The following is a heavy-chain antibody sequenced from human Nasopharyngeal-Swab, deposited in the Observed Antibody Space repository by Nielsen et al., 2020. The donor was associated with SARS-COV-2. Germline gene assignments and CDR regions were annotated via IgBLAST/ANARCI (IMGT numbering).Heavy chain of an antibody. V-gene: IGHV1-8*02. J-gene: IGHJ6*02. CDR3: ATIQPSNYYYYGMDV. CDR1: GYTFTSYA. D-gene: IGHD5-18*01. Sequence: ASVKVSCKASGYTFTSYAMHWVRQATGQGLEWMGWMNPNSGNTGYAQKFQGRVTMTRNTSISTAYMELSSLRSEDTAVYYCATIQPSNYYYYGMDVWGQGTTVTVSS. CDR2: MNPNSGNT.